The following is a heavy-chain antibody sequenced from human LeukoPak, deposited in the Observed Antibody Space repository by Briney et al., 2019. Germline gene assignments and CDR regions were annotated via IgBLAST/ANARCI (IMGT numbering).Heavy chain of an antibody. D-gene: IGHD1-26*01. V-gene: IGHV4-31*03. Sequence: SETLSLTCSVSGGSVTGGGYYWSWIRQHPGKGLDWIGFASYSRGTYYNPSLMSRITISVVRSQNQFSLRMRDVTAADTAVYFWATAEWEYFYFDSWGQGALVAVSS. CDR3: ATAEWEYFYFDS. CDR1: GGSVTGGGYY. J-gene: IGHJ4*02. CDR2: ASYSRGT.